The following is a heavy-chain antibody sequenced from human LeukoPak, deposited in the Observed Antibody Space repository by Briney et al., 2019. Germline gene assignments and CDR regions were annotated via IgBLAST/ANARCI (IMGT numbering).Heavy chain of an antibody. J-gene: IGHJ4*02. Sequence: ASVKISCRASGYTFTSYDINWVRQATGHGREGMGWMNPNSGNTGYAQKFQGRVTMTRNTSISTAYMELSSLTSEDTAVYYCARGKRFGELLYGWGQGTLVTVS. CDR3: ARGKRFGELLYG. D-gene: IGHD3-10*01. CDR1: GYTFTSYD. V-gene: IGHV1-8*01. CDR2: MNPNSGNT.